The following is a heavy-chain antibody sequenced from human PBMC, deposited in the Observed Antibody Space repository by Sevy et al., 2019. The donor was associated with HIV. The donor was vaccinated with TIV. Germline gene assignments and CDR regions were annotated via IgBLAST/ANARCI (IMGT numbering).Heavy chain of an antibody. D-gene: IGHD2-21*02. J-gene: IGHJ4*02. V-gene: IGHV3-21*01. Sequence: GGSLRLSCAASGFTFNIYSMNWVRQAPGKGLEWVSSISGSSSYIFYADSVKGRFTISRDNAKNSLYLQMNSLRAEDTAVYYCARGRGDPRADCFDYWGQGILVTVSS. CDR2: ISGSSSYI. CDR1: GFTFNIYS. CDR3: ARGRGDPRADCFDY.